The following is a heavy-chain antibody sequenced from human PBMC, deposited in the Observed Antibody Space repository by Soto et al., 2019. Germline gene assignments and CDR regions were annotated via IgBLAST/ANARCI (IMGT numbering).Heavy chain of an antibody. Sequence: PSQTLSLTCAISGDSVSSNSAAWNWIRQSPSRGLEWLGRTYYRSKWYNDYAVSVKSRITINPDTSKNQFSLQLNSVTPEDTAVYYCARERSRAVAGTKPAGPYYYYGMDVWGQGTTVTVSS. CDR2: TYYRSKWYN. J-gene: IGHJ6*02. CDR1: GDSVSSNSAA. V-gene: IGHV6-1*01. D-gene: IGHD6-19*01. CDR3: ARERSRAVAGTKPAGPYYYYGMDV.